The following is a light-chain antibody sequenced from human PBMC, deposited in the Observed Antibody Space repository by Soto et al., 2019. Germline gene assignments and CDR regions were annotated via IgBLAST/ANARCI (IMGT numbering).Light chain of an antibody. CDR2: DAS. CDR1: QSVSSY. CDR3: QQRSNWPWT. V-gene: IGKV3-11*01. J-gene: IGKJ1*01. Sequence: EIVLTQSPATLSLSPGERATLSCRASQSVSSYLAWYQQKPGQAPRLLIYDASNRATGIPARFSGSGSGTDFTLPISSLEPEDFAVYCCQQRSNWPWTFGQGTKVEIK.